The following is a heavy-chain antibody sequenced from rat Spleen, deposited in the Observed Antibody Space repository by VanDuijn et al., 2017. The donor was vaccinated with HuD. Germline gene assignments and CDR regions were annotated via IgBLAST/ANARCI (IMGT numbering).Heavy chain of an antibody. CDR3: TRGYVMDA. CDR2: ISYSGST. Sequence: EVQLQESGPGLVKPSQSLSLTCSVTGFSITSSYRWNWIRKFPGNKMEWIGHISYSGSTSYNPSLKSRISITRDTSKNQFFLQLNSVTTEDTATYYCTRGYVMDAWGQGASVTVSS. V-gene: IGHV3-1*01. J-gene: IGHJ4*01. CDR1: GFSITSSY.